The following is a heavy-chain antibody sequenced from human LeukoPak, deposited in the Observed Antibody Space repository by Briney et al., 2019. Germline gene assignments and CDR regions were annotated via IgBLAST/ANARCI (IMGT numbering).Heavy chain of an antibody. CDR3: AKSDYYDSSGPFDY. D-gene: IGHD3-22*01. V-gene: IGHV3-9*01. CDR2: ISWNSESV. J-gene: IGHJ4*02. Sequence: PGGSLRLSCAASGFTFDDYAMHWVRQAPGKGLEWVSGISWNSESVAYADSVKGRFTISRDNAKNSLYLQMNSLRAEDTALYYCAKSDYYDSSGPFDYWGQGTLVTVSS. CDR1: GFTFDDYA.